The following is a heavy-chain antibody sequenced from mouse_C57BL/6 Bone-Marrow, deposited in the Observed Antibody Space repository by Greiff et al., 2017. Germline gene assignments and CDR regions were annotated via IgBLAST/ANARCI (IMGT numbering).Heavy chain of an antibody. V-gene: IGHV2-2*01. J-gene: IGHJ1*03. CDR2: IWSGGST. CDR1: GFSLTSYG. CDR3: ARNPRWYLDV. Sequence: VQLQQSGPGLVQPSQSLSITCTVSGFSLTSYGVHWVRQSPGKGLEWLGVIWSGGSTDYNAAFISRLSISKDTSQSHVFSKMNSMQDEDTAIYYCARNPRWYLDVWGTGTTVTVSS.